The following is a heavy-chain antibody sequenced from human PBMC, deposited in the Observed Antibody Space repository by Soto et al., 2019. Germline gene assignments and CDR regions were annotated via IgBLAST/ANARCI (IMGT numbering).Heavy chain of an antibody. CDR2: IWYDGSNK. CDR3: AKPIANTITAPGS. Sequence: PGGSLRLSCAASGFTFSSYVMHWVRQAPGKGLEWVAVIWYDGSNKYYADSVKGRFTISRDNSKNTLYLQMNSLRAEDTAVYYCAKPIANTITAPGSWGQGTMVTVSS. J-gene: IGHJ5*02. V-gene: IGHV3-33*06. D-gene: IGHD1-20*01. CDR1: GFTFSSYV.